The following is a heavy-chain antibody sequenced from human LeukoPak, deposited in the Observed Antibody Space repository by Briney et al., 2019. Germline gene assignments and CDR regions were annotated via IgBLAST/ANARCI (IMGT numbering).Heavy chain of an antibody. Sequence: GGSLRLSCAASGFSVSTNYMSWVRQAPGKGLEWVSVIFTNGNTAYADSVKGRFTISRDNSKNMLYLQMNSLRAGDTAVYYCARDHYGLTSYPNPWGQGTLVTVSS. V-gene: IGHV3-66*01. J-gene: IGHJ5*02. CDR2: IFTNGNT. CDR3: ARDHYGLTSYPNP. CDR1: GFSVSTNY. D-gene: IGHD3-10*01.